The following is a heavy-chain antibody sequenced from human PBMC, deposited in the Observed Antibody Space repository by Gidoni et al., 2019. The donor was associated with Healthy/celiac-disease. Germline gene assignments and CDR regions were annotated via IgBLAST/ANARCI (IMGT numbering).Heavy chain of an antibody. D-gene: IGHD6-19*01. CDR3: AGVPRYSSGWYPWPY. V-gene: IGHV4-61*02. CDR1: GGSISSGSYY. CDR2: IYTSGST. Sequence: QVQLQASGPGLVKPSQTLSLTCTVSGGSISSGSYYWSWIRQPAGKGLEWIGRIYTSGSTNYNPSLKSRVTMSVDTSKNQFSLKLSSVTAADTAVYYCAGVPRYSSGWYPWPYWGQGTLVTVSS. J-gene: IGHJ4*02.